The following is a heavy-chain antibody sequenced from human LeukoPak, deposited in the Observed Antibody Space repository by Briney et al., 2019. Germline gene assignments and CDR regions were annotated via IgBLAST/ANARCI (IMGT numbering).Heavy chain of an antibody. V-gene: IGHV4-38-2*01. CDR1: GYSISSGYY. CDR3: ARLHSIAISGAFDI. CDR2: IYHSGST. D-gene: IGHD2/OR15-2a*01. Sequence: PSETLSLTCAVSGYSISSGYYWGWIRQPPGKGLEWIGSIYHSGSTYYNPSLKSRVTISVDTSKNQFSLKLSSVTAADTAVYHCARLHSIAISGAFDIWGRGTMVTVSS. J-gene: IGHJ3*02.